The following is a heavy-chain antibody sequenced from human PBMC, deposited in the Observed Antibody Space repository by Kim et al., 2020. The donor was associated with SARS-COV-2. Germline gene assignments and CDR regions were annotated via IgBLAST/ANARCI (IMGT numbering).Heavy chain of an antibody. D-gene: IGHD2-2*01. V-gene: IGHV3-53*01. Sequence: GGSLRLSCAASGFTVSNNYMNWVRQAPGKGLEWVSVIYSGGSTYYADSVKGRFPISRDNSKNQLYLQLKSLRVEDTAVSSWRRVFQLLHFHSTGMEGWC. CDR1: GFTVSNNY. CDR2: IYSGGST. J-gene: IGHJ6*02. CDR3: RRVFQLLHFHSTGMEG.